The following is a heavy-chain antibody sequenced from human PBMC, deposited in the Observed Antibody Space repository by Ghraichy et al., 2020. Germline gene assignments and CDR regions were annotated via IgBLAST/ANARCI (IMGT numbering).Heavy chain of an antibody. CDR3: AKDRATISGYSYGSDY. D-gene: IGHD5-18*01. J-gene: IGHJ4*02. CDR1: GFTFSSYG. Sequence: GESLNISCAASGFTFSSYGMHWVRQAPGKGLEWVAVISYDGSNKYYTDPVKGRFTISRDNSKNTLYLQMNSLRAEDTAVYYCAKDRATISGYSYGSDYWGQGTLVTVSS. CDR2: ISYDGSNK. V-gene: IGHV3-30*18.